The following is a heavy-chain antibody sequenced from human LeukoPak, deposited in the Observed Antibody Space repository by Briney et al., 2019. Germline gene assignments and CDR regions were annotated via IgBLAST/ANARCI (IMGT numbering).Heavy chain of an antibody. D-gene: IGHD2-2*01. J-gene: IGHJ4*02. CDR2: ISGSGGST. CDR3: AKDSCSSTCCRGYFDY. Sequence: PGGSLRLSCAASGFTFSSYAMSWVRQAPGKGLEWVSAISGSGGSTYYADSVKGRFTISRDNSKNTLYLQMNSLRAEDTAVYYCAKDSCSSTCCRGYFDYWGQGTLVTVSS. V-gene: IGHV3-23*01. CDR1: GFTFSSYA.